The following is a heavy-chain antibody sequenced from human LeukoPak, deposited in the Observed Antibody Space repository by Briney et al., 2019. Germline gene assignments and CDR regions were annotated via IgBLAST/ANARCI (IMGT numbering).Heavy chain of an antibody. CDR1: GYSISSGYY. CDR2: IYYSGST. CDR3: AREQYYYGSGSTINWFDP. Sequence: PSETLSLTCTVSGYSISSGYYWGWIRQPPGKGLEWIGYIYYSGSTNYNPSLKSRVTISVDTSKNQFSLKLSSVTAADTAVYYCAREQYYYGSGSTINWFDPWGQGTLVTVSS. V-gene: IGHV4-38-2*02. J-gene: IGHJ5*02. D-gene: IGHD3-10*01.